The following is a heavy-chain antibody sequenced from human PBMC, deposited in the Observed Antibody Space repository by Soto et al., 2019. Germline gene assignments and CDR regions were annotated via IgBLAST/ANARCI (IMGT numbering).Heavy chain of an antibody. CDR2: IYYSGST. D-gene: IGHD4-17*01. Sequence: QVQLQESGPGLVKPSQTLSLTCTVSGGSISSGDYYWSWIRQPPGKGLEWIGYIYYSGSTYYNPSLKSRVTISVDTSKNQFSLKLSSVTAADTAVYYCARAIGYGDYLDWFDPWGQGTLVTVSS. CDR1: GGSISSGDYY. CDR3: ARAIGYGDYLDWFDP. J-gene: IGHJ5*02. V-gene: IGHV4-30-4*01.